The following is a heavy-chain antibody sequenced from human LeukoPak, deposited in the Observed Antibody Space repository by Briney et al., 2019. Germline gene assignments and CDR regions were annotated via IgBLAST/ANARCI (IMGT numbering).Heavy chain of an antibody. D-gene: IGHD3-10*01. CDR2: IKSKTDGGTT. V-gene: IGHV3-15*01. Sequence: GGSLRLSCAASGFTFSNAWMSWVRQAPGKGLEWVGRIKSKTDGGTTDYAAPVKGRFTISRDDSKNTLYLQMNSLKTEDTAVYYCTTDYLAYYGSGSYLSSNWGQGTLVTVSS. J-gene: IGHJ4*02. CDR3: TTDYLAYYGSGSYLSSN. CDR1: GFTFSNAW.